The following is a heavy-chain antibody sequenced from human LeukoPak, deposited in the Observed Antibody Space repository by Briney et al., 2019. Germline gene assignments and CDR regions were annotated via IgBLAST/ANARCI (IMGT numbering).Heavy chain of an antibody. V-gene: IGHV1-2*02. Sequence: ASVKVSRKASGYTFNGYYIHWVRQAPGQGLEWMAWINPNSGGTNYAQKFQGRVTMTRDTSISTAYMELSRLRSDDTAVYYCARDLPPPYYYDRSGSHFDYWGQGTLVTVSS. D-gene: IGHD3-22*01. CDR1: GYTFNGYY. CDR3: ARDLPPPYYYDRSGSHFDY. CDR2: INPNSGGT. J-gene: IGHJ4*02.